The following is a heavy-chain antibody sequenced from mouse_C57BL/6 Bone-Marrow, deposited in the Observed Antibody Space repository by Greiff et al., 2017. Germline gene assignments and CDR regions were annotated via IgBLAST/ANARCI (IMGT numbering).Heavy chain of an antibody. Sequence: QVQLQQPGAELVKPGASVKLSCKASGYTFTSYWMHWVKQRPGQGLEWIGLIHPNSGSTNYNEKFKSKATLTVDKSSSTAYRQLSSLTSEDSAVYYCARSTTAWGFAYWGQGTLVTVSA. D-gene: IGHD1-2*01. CDR1: GYTFTSYW. V-gene: IGHV1-64*01. CDR3: ARSTTAWGFAY. CDR2: IHPNSGST. J-gene: IGHJ3*01.